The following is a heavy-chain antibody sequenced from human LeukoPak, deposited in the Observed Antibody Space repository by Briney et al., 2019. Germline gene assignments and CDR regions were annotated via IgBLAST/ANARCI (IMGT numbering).Heavy chain of an antibody. J-gene: IGHJ5*02. D-gene: IGHD3-10*01. CDR1: GGSFRSGNAL. CDR3: EGRYSTIRGYFDP. Sequence: SETLSLIQAFWGGSFRSGNALCMTIRQPPGKGLEWIGYIYYSGSTNYNPSLNSRVTISLDTSKNQLSLTLSSVTAADTAVFYGEGRYSTIRGYFDPWGQGTLVTVSS. V-gene: IGHV4-61*01. CDR2: IYYSGST.